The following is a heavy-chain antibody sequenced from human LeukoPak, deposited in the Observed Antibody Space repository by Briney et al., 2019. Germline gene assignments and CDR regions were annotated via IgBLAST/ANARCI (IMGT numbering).Heavy chain of an antibody. V-gene: IGHV4-39*02. D-gene: IGHD3-10*01. Sequence: TSSETLSLTCTVSGGSISSSSYYWGWIRQPPGKGLEWIGSIYYSGSTYYNPSLKSRVTISVDTSKNQFSLKLSSVTAADTAVYYCARDLGGSGSYYHHFGYWGQGTLVTVSS. CDR2: IYYSGST. CDR1: GGSISSSSYY. J-gene: IGHJ4*02. CDR3: ARDLGGSGSYYHHFGY.